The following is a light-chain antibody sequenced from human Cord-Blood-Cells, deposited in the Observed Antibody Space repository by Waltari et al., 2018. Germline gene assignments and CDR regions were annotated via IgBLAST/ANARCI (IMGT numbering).Light chain of an antibody. CDR2: DAS. J-gene: IGKJ1*01. V-gene: IGKV3-11*01. CDR1: QSVSSY. Sequence: EIVLTQSPATLSLSPGERATLSCRASQSVSSYLAWYQQKPGQAPGLLIYDASNRATGIPARFSVSGSATDFTLTISSLEPEDFAVYYCQQRSNRPRTFGQGTKVEIK. CDR3: QQRSNRPRT.